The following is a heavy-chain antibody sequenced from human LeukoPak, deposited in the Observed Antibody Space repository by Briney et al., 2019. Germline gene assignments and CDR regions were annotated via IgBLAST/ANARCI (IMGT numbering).Heavy chain of an antibody. CDR2: IYYSGST. CDR1: GGSISSGGYY. J-gene: IGHJ4*02. CDR3: ARGHGGNSRVWYYFDY. Sequence: KPSETLSLTCTVSGGSISSGGYYWSWICQHPGKGLEWIGYIYYSGSTYYNPSLKSRVTISVDTSKNQFSLKLGSVTAADTAVYYCARGHGGNSRVWYYFDYWGQGTLVTVSS. D-gene: IGHD4-23*01. V-gene: IGHV4-31*03.